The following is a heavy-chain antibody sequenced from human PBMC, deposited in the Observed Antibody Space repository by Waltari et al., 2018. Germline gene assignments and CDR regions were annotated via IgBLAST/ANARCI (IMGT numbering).Heavy chain of an antibody. V-gene: IGHV1-69*12. CDR2: IIPIFGTA. CDR3: ARTQIWFGEFSLYYYYGMDV. J-gene: IGHJ6*02. Sequence: QVQLVQSGAEVKQPGSSVKVSCQASGGTFSSYAISWVRQAPGQGLEWMGGIIPIFGTANYAQKFQGRVTITADESTSTAYMELSSLRSEDTAVYYCARTQIWFGEFSLYYYYGMDVWGQGTTVTVSS. D-gene: IGHD3-10*01. CDR1: GGTFSSYA.